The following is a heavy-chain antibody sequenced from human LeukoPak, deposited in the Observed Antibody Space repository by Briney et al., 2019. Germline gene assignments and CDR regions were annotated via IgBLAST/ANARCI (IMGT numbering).Heavy chain of an antibody. D-gene: IGHD4-17*01. Sequence: GSLRLSCAASGFTFSSYAMSWVRQPPGKGLEWIGEINHSGSTNYNPSLKSRVTISVDTSKNQFSLKLSSVTAADTAVYYCASLDYDYGDQVLHYWGQGTLVTVSS. J-gene: IGHJ4*02. V-gene: IGHV4-34*01. CDR2: INHSGST. CDR1: GFTFSSYA. CDR3: ASLDYDYGDQVLHY.